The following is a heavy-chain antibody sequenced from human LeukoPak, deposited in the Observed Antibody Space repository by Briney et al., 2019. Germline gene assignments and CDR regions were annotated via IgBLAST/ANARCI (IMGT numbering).Heavy chain of an antibody. CDR3: AKDPRPYTWGSYYFDY. D-gene: IGHD3-16*01. Sequence: PGGSLRLSCGASGFNFSSYGMHSVRQAPGKGLKWVAFIWYDGNNEYYADSVKGRFTISRDSSNNTLYLQMNSMRPEDTAVYYCAKDPRPYTWGSYYFDYWGQGTLVTVSS. V-gene: IGHV3-30*02. CDR2: IWYDGNNE. J-gene: IGHJ4*02. CDR1: GFNFSSYG.